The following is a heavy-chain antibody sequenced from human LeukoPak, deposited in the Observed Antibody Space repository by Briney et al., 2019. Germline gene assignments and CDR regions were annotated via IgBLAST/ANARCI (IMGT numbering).Heavy chain of an antibody. Sequence: GGSLRLSCAASGFTFSSHGMSWVRQAPGKGLEWVSAISGSGGSTYYADSVKGRFTISRDNSKNTLYLQMNSLRAEDTAVYYCAKSPVLPAAMEPDSFYYYYYYMDVWGKGTTVTISS. J-gene: IGHJ6*03. CDR2: ISGSGGST. CDR1: GFTFSSHG. CDR3: AKSPVLPAAMEPDSFYYYYYYMDV. V-gene: IGHV3-23*01. D-gene: IGHD2-2*01.